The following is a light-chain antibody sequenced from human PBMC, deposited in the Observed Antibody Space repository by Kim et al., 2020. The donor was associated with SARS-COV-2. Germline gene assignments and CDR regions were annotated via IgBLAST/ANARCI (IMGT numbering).Light chain of an antibody. CDR2: GVS. CDR3: ISYTTTTTWV. Sequence: QSALTQPASVSGSPGQSITISCTGTSSDVGNYNYVSWFQQHPGKAPELLIYGVSKRPSGVSNRFSGSKSDNTASLTISGLQAEDEADYYCISYTTTTTWVFGGGTKVTVL. CDR1: SSDVGNYNY. V-gene: IGLV2-14*03. J-gene: IGLJ3*02.